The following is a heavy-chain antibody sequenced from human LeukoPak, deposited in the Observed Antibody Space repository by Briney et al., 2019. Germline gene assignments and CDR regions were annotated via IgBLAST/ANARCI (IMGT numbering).Heavy chain of an antibody. CDR2: INPTGGDT. V-gene: IGHV1-46*01. D-gene: IGHD1-20*01. CDR3: ARDNWDDADAFDI. J-gene: IGHJ3*02. CDR1: GYRFTNYY. Sequence: ASVKVSCKASGYRFTNYYMNWVRQAPGQGLEWMGIINPTGGDTTYAQKFQGRVTMTRDMSTSTVYMELSSLRYDDTAVYYCARDNWDDADAFDIWGQGTMVTVSS.